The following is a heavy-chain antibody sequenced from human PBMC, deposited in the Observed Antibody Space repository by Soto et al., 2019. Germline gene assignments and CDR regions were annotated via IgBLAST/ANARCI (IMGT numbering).Heavy chain of an antibody. CDR2: INPNGGGT. CDR1: GYTFTAYY. V-gene: IGHV1-2*02. CDR3: ARAVHTMVQGVRFRVDQ. D-gene: IGHD3-10*01. Sequence: QVQLVQSGTEMKKPGASVKVSCESSGYTFTAYYIHWVRQAPGHGVEWMGWINPNGGGTKYAQKFQGRVTMTRDTSINTAYMELTRLTSDDTAVYYCARAVHTMVQGVRFRVDQWGQGSLVTISS. J-gene: IGHJ4*02.